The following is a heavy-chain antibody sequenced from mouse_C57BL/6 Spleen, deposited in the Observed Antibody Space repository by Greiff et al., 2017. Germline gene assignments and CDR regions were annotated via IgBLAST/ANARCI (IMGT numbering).Heavy chain of an antibody. Sequence: EVQVVESGGGLVKPGGSLKLSCAASGFTFSDYGMHWVRQAPEKGLEWVAYISSGSSTIYYADTVKGRFTISRDNAKNTLFLQMTSLRSEDTAMYYCARRSYYRGYAMDYWGQGTSVTVSS. CDR3: ARRSYYRGYAMDY. D-gene: IGHD2-12*01. CDR1: GFTFSDYG. V-gene: IGHV5-17*01. CDR2: ISSGSSTI. J-gene: IGHJ4*01.